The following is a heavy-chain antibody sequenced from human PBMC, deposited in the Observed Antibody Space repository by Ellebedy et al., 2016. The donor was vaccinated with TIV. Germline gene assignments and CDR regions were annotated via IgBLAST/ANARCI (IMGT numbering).Heavy chain of an antibody. D-gene: IGHD2/OR15-2a*01. J-gene: IGHJ4*02. Sequence: GESLKISCAVSGFTFSRYGMHWVRQAPGKGLEWVAVISYDGSNKDNADSVKGRFTISRDNAKNSLYLQMNSLRADDTAVYYCARNRRGDFWGQGTLVTVSS. CDR2: ISYDGSNK. CDR3: ARNRRGDF. V-gene: IGHV3-30*03. CDR1: GFTFSRYG.